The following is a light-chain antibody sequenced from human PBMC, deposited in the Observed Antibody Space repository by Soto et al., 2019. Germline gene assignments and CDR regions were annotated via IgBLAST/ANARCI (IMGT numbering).Light chain of an antibody. CDR2: GAT. CDR3: QQYNNWPRT. V-gene: IGKV3-15*01. J-gene: IGKJ1*01. Sequence: VLTQSPATLSLSPGERATLSCRASQSVSSSLAWYQQKPGQAPRLLILGATTRATGIPARFSGSGSGTEFTLTFSSLQSEDFAVYYCQQYNNWPRTFGQGTKVDIK. CDR1: QSVSSS.